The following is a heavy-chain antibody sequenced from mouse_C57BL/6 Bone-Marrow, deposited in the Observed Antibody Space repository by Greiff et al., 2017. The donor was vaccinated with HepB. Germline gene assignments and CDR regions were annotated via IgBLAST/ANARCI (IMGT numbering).Heavy chain of an antibody. V-gene: IGHV1-81*01. CDR2: IYPRSGNT. CDR1: GYTFTSYG. J-gene: IGHJ3*01. D-gene: IGHD2-1*01. Sequence: LVESGAELARPGASVKLSCKASGYTFTSYGISWVKQRTGQGLEWIGEIYPRSGNTYYNEKFKGKATLTADKSSSTAYMELRSLTSEDSAVYFCVFIYYGNSWFAYWGQGTLVTVSA. CDR3: VFIYYGNSWFAY.